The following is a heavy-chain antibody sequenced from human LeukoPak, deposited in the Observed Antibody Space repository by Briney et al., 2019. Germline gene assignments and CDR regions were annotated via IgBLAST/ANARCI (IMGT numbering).Heavy chain of an antibody. D-gene: IGHD5-12*01. CDR3: AGYSGYDYVDYFDY. CDR1: GGTFSSYA. CDR2: IIPILGIT. Sequence: AASVKVSCKASGGTFSSYAISWVRQAPGQGLEWMGRIIPILGITNYAQKFQGRVTITADKSTSTAYMELSSLRSEDTAVYYCAGYSGYDYVDYFDYWGQGTLVTVSS. J-gene: IGHJ4*02. V-gene: IGHV1-69*04.